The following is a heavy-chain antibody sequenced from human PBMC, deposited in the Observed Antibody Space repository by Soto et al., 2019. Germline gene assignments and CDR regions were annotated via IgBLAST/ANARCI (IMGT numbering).Heavy chain of an antibody. J-gene: IGHJ6*02. D-gene: IGHD6-13*01. Sequence: QVQLVESGGGVVQPGRSLRLSCAASGFTFSSYGMHWVRQAPGKGLEWVAVISYDGSNKYYADSVKGRFTISRDNSKNTLYLQMKSLRAEDTAVYYCAKSNWPGYSSSWYFLGMDVWGQGTTVTVSS. CDR2: ISYDGSNK. CDR3: AKSNWPGYSSSWYFLGMDV. CDR1: GFTFSSYG. V-gene: IGHV3-30*18.